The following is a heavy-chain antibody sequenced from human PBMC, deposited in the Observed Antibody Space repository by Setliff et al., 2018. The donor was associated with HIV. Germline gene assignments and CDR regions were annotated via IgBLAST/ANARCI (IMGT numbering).Heavy chain of an antibody. Sequence: ASVKVSCKASGYTFTSYDINWVRQATGQGLEWMGWMNPNSGNTGYAQKFQGRVTMTRNTSISTAYMELSSLRSEDTAVYYCARESYYGSGSLDYFDYWGQGTLVTVSS. D-gene: IGHD3-10*01. J-gene: IGHJ4*02. CDR3: ARESYYGSGSLDYFDY. CDR1: GYTFTSYD. CDR2: MNPNSGNT. V-gene: IGHV1-8*02.